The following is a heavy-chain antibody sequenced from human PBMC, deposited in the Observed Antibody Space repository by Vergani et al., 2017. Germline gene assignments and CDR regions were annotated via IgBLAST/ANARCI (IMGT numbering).Heavy chain of an antibody. CDR3: ARGGYYMSGSYYNDY. Sequence: EVQLVESGGGLVQPGGSLTLSCAASGFTFNRYWMHWVRQAPGKGLVWVSRINPDGSRTTYADSVKGRFTITRDNAKNTLYLQVSSLRAEDTAVYYCARGGYYMSGSYYNDYWGQGTLVTVSS. J-gene: IGHJ4*02. D-gene: IGHD3-10*01. CDR1: GFTFNRYW. V-gene: IGHV3-74*01. CDR2: INPDGSRT.